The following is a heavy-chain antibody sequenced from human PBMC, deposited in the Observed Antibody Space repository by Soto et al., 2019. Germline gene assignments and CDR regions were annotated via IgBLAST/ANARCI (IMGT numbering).Heavy chain of an antibody. CDR3: ARDGWQDNYFDY. D-gene: IGHD2-2*03. CDR1: GFTFSNAW. CDR2: IKSKTDGGTT. Sequence: GGSLRLSCAASGFTFSNAWMNWVRQAPGKGLEWVGRIKSKTDGGTTDYAAPVKGRFTISRDDSKNTLYLQMNSLRAEDTAVYYCARDGWQDNYFDYWGQGTLVTVSS. V-gene: IGHV3-15*07. J-gene: IGHJ4*02.